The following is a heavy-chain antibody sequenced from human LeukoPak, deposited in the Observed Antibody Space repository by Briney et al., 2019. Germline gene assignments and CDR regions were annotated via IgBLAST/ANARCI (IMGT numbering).Heavy chain of an antibody. CDR3: AREARGGNFDY. D-gene: IGHD2-15*01. Sequence: PGGSLRLSCAASGFTVSSNYMSWVRQAPGKGLEWVSVIYSGGSTYYADSVKGRSTISRDNSKNTLYLQMNSLRAEDTAVYYCAREARGGNFDYWGQGTLVTVSS. CDR1: GFTVSSNY. CDR2: IYSGGST. J-gene: IGHJ4*02. V-gene: IGHV3-53*05.